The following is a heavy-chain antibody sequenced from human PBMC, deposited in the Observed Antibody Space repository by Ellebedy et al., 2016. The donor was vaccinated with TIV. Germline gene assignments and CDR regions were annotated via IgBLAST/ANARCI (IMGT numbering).Heavy chain of an antibody. CDR1: GYRFTSHY. V-gene: IGHV1-46*01. J-gene: IGHJ4*02. D-gene: IGHD3-22*01. CDR3: ARESSGYYTDY. Sequence: ASVKVSCKASGYRFTSHYMHWVRQAPGQGLEWMAMIHPSGGSTSYAQEFQGRLTLTRDTSTSTVYMELSSLRSEDTAVFYCARESSGYYTDYWGQGTLVTVSS. CDR2: IHPSGGST.